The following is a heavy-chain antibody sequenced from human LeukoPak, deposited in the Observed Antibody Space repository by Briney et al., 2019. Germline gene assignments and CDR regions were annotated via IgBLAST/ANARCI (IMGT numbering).Heavy chain of an antibody. Sequence: GGSLRLSCAASGFTFSSYTMNWVRQAPGKGLEWVSSISSSSSYIYYVDSVKGRFTISRDNAKKSLYLQMNSLRAEDTALYYCARDGDTVLTRGYYYYMDVWGKGTAVTVSS. CDR3: ARDGDTVLTRGYYYYMDV. CDR2: ISSSSSYI. D-gene: IGHD4-23*01. CDR1: GFTFSSYT. V-gene: IGHV3-21*01. J-gene: IGHJ6*03.